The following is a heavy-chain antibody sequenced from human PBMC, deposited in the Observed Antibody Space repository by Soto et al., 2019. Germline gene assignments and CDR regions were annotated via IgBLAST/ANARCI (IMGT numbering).Heavy chain of an antibody. V-gene: IGHV4-30-2*06. CDR3: ARGAQLLFDWLDP. CDR2: IYHSGTT. J-gene: IGHJ5*02. CDR1: GASIASGGYS. Sequence: QVHLQESGPQLVKPSQTLSLICSVSGASIASGGYSWNWIRQSPGKGLEWIGFIYHSGTTYYNPSLESRVTISVDRSKNQFALNLTSVTAADTAVYYCARGAQLLFDWLDPWGQGTLVTVSS. D-gene: IGHD1-7*01.